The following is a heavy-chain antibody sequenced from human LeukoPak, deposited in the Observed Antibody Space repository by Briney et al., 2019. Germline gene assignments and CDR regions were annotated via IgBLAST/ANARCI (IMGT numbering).Heavy chain of an antibody. V-gene: IGHV4-34*01. CDR1: GGSFSGYY. J-gene: IGHJ3*02. CDR3: ARGVIVGAISGAFDI. D-gene: IGHD1-26*01. CDR2: INHSGST. Sequence: RPSETLSLTCAVYGGSFSGYYWSWIRQPPGKGLEWIGEINHSGSTNYNPSLKSRVTISVDTSKNQFSLKLSSVTAADTAVYYCARGVIVGAISGAFDIWGQGTMVTVSS.